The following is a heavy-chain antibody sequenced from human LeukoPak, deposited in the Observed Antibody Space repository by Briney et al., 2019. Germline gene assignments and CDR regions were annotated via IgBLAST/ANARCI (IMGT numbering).Heavy chain of an antibody. CDR2: IYYSGST. J-gene: IGHJ5*02. Sequence: PSETLSLTCTVSGGSISSGGYYWSWIRQHPGKGLEWIGYIYYSGSTYYNPSLKSRVTISVDTSKNQFSLKLSSVTAADTAVYYCARDLPESNWFDPWGQGTLVTVSS. CDR3: ARDLPESNWFDP. V-gene: IGHV4-31*03. CDR1: GGSISSGGYY.